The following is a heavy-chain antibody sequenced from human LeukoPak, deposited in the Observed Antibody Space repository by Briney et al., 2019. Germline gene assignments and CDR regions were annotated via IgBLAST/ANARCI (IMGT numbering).Heavy chain of an antibody. D-gene: IGHD2-15*01. CDR3: ARDGRYCSGGSCYSVQH. J-gene: IGHJ1*01. V-gene: IGHV1-69*05. CDR2: IIPIFGTA. CDR1: GGTFSSYA. Sequence: SVKVSXKASGGTFSSYAISWVRQAPGQGLEWIGRIIPIFGTANYAQKFQGRVTITTDESTSTAYMELSSLRSEDTAVYYCARDGRYCSGGSCYSVQHWGQGTLVTVSS.